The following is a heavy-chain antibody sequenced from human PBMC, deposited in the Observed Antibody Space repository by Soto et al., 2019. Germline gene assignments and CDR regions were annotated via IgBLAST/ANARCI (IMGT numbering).Heavy chain of an antibody. CDR3: ANYDYGDYTYSGY. CDR2: ISGSGGST. Sequence: GSLRLSCAASGFTFSSYAMSWVRQAPGKGLEWVSAISGSGGSTYYADSVKGRFTISRDNSKNTLYLQMNSLRAEDTAVYYCANYDYGDYTYSGYWGQGTLVTVSS. V-gene: IGHV3-23*01. CDR1: GFTFSSYA. J-gene: IGHJ4*02. D-gene: IGHD4-17*01.